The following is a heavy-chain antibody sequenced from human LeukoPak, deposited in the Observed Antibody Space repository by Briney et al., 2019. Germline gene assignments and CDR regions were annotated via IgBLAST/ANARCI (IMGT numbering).Heavy chain of an antibody. V-gene: IGHV4-61*09. D-gene: IGHD2-2*01. Sequence: SETLSLTCTVSGDSITNVIYFWSWIRQPAGKGLEWIGHIYASGRTKYNPSLNGRVTISLDTSKNHFSLRLSSVTAADTAVYYCARAHRSTTSCYLFDAFDIWGQGTMVTVSS. CDR2: IYASGRT. J-gene: IGHJ3*02. CDR3: ARAHRSTTSCYLFDAFDI. CDR1: GDSITNVIYF.